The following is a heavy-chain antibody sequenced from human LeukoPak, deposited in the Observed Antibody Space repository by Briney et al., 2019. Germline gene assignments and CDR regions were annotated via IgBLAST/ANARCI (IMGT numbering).Heavy chain of an antibody. CDR2: IYYSGST. J-gene: IGHJ4*02. V-gene: IGHV4-39*01. D-gene: IGHD3-9*01. Sequence: PSETLSLTCTVSGGSISSSSYYWGWIRQPPGKGLEWIGSIYYSGSTYYNPSLKSRATISVDTSKNQFSLKLSSVTAADTAVYYCAKQDQYYDILTGYYPRYFDYWGQGTLVTVSS. CDR3: AKQDQYYDILTGYYPRYFDY. CDR1: GGSISSSSYY.